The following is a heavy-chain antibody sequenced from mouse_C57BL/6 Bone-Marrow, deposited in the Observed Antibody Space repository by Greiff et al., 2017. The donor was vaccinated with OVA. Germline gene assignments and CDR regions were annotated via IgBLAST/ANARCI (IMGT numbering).Heavy chain of an antibody. CDR2: IDPEDGDT. Sequence: EVQLQQSGAELVRPGASVKLSCTASGFNIKDYYMHWVKQRPEQGLEWIGRIDPEDGDTEYAPKFQGKATMTADTSSNTAYLQLSSLTSEDTAVYYCATCDDGYYVPFDYWGQGTTLTVSS. CDR1: GFNIKDYY. J-gene: IGHJ2*01. V-gene: IGHV14-1*01. CDR3: ATCDDGYYVPFDY. D-gene: IGHD2-3*01.